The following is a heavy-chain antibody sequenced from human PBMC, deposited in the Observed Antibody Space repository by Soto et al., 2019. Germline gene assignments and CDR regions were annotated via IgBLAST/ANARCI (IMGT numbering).Heavy chain of an antibody. CDR1: GFTFSSYG. Sequence: QVQLVESGGGVVQPGRSPRLSCAASGFTFSSYGMHWVRQAPGKGLEWVAVIWYDGGNKYYADSVKGRFTISRDNSKNTLYLQMNSLSADDTAVYYCARDQGYSSSWYSRTTLNYYYYGMDVWGQGTTVIVSS. J-gene: IGHJ6*02. CDR3: ARDQGYSSSWYSRTTLNYYYYGMDV. D-gene: IGHD6-13*01. CDR2: IWYDGGNK. V-gene: IGHV3-33*01.